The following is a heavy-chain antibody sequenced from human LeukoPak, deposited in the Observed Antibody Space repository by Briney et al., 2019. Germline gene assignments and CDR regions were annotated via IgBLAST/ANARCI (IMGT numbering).Heavy chain of an antibody. J-gene: IGHJ6*03. D-gene: IGHD5-18*01. V-gene: IGHV3-30*03. Sequence: PGGSLRLSCAASGFTSSSYGMHWVRQAPGKGLEWVAVISYDGSNKYYADSVKGRFTISRDNSKNTLYLQMNSLRAEDTAVYYCARVGYSYGLTYYYYYMDVWGKGTTGTVSS. CDR3: ARVGYSYGLTYYYYYMDV. CDR1: GFTSSSYG. CDR2: ISYDGSNK.